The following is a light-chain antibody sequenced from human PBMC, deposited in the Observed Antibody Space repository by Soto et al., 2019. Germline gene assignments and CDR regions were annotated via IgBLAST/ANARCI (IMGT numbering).Light chain of an antibody. Sequence: DIQMTQSPSTLSASVGDRVTITCRASQSISSWLAWYQQKPGKAPKGLIYKASTLESGVPSRFSGSGSGTEFTLTISSLQPDDFATYYCQQYNSYSRTFGQGTKVDI. J-gene: IGKJ1*01. CDR3: QQYNSYSRT. V-gene: IGKV1-5*03. CDR1: QSISSW. CDR2: KAS.